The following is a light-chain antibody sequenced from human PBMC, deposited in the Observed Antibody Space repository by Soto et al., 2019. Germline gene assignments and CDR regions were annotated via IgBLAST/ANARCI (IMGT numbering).Light chain of an antibody. CDR1: QSISSW. J-gene: IGKJ4*01. V-gene: IGKV1-5*03. CDR3: QHYNTYPLT. CDR2: KAS. Sequence: DIQMTQSPSTLSASVGDRVTITCRASQSISSWLAWYQQKPGKAPKLLIYKASSLESGVPSRFSGSGSVTEFTLTISSLQPDDFATYYCQHYNTYPLTFSGGTKVEIK.